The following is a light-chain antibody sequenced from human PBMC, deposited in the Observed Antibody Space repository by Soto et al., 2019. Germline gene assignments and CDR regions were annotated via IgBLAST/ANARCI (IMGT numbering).Light chain of an antibody. CDR3: QQYDSSPT. CDR1: QSISSNY. J-gene: IGKJ4*01. V-gene: IGKV3-20*01. CDR2: GAS. Sequence: EIVLTQSPGTLSLSPGEKATHSSRASQSISSNYLAWYQQKPGQAPRLLIYGASSRATGIPDRFSGSGSGTDFTLTISRLEPEDFAVYYCQQYDSSPTFGGGTKV.